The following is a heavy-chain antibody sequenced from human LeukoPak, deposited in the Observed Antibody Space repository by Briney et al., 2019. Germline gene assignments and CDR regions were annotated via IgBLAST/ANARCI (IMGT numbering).Heavy chain of an antibody. J-gene: IGHJ5*02. Sequence: SDTLSLTCTVSGGSISSYYWSWIRQPPPKGLEGIGYIYHSGSTNYNPSLKSRVTISVDMSKNQFSLKLSSVTAADTAVYYCARAARDSSGYYWFDPWGQGTLVTVSS. CDR3: ARAARDSSGYYWFDP. CDR1: GGSISSYY. V-gene: IGHV4-59*07. CDR2: IYHSGST. D-gene: IGHD3-22*01.